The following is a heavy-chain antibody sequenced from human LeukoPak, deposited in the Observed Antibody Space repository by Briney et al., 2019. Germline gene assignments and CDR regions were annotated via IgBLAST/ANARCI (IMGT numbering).Heavy chain of an antibody. CDR3: ARDYRIYDILTGYYSYYYYMDV. D-gene: IGHD3-9*01. J-gene: IGHJ6*03. V-gene: IGHV4-61*02. CDR2: IYTSGST. CDR1: GGSISSGSYY. Sequence: SVTLSLTCTVSGGSISSGSYYWSWIRQPAGKGLEWIGRIYTSGSTNYNPSLKSRVTISVDTSKNQFSLKLSSVTAADTAVYYCARDYRIYDILTGYYSYYYYMDVWGKGTTVTVSS.